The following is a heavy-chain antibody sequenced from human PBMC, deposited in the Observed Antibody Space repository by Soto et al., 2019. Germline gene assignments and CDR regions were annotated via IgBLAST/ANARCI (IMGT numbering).Heavy chain of an antibody. D-gene: IGHD6-13*01. CDR1: GYTFTSYA. V-gene: IGHV1-3*05. J-gene: IGHJ5*02. Sequence: QVQLVQSGAEEKKPGASVKVSCKASGYTFTSYAMHWVRQAPGQRLEWMGWINAGNGNTKYSQKFQGRVTITRDTSASTAYMEQSSLISEDTAVYYCARDRQQLNWFDHWGQGTLVTVSS. CDR3: ARDRQQLNWFDH. CDR2: INAGNGNT.